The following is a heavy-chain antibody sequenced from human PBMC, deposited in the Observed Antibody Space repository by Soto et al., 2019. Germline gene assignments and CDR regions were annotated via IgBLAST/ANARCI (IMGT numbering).Heavy chain of an antibody. D-gene: IGHD3-22*01. V-gene: IGHV3-21*01. CDR3: ARDLGGYYPHDAFDI. CDR2: ISSSSSYI. CDR1: GFTFSSYS. J-gene: IGHJ3*02. Sequence: GGSLRLSCAASGFTFSSYSMNWVRQAPGKGLEWVSSISSSSSYIYYADSVKGRFTISRDNAKNSLYLQMNSLRAEDTAVYYCARDLGGYYPHDAFDIWGQGTMVTVSS.